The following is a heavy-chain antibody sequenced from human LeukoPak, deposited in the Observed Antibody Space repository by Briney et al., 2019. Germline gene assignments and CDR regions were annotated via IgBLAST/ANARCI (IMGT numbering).Heavy chain of an antibody. CDR2: IYTSGST. D-gene: IGHD3-22*01. CDR3: ARVTTGGYYNC. V-gene: IGHV4-61*02. Sequence: SETLSLTCTVSGGSISSGSYYWSWIRQPAGKGLEWIGRIYTSGSTNYNPSLKSRVTISVDTSKNRFSLKLSSVTAADTAVYYCARVTTGGYYNCWGQGTLVTVSS. J-gene: IGHJ4*02. CDR1: GGSISSGSYY.